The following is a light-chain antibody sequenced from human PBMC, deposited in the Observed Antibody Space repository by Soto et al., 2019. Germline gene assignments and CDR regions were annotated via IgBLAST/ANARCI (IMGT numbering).Light chain of an antibody. CDR3: MQGTHWPIT. V-gene: IGKV2-30*02. Sequence: MTQSPLSLPVTLGQPASISCMSNQSLVHSDGIAYFSWFQQRPGRSQSRLIYKVSNRDSGVPARFSGSGSGTDFALKISRVEAEDVGVYYCMQGTHWPITFGQGTRLEIK. J-gene: IGKJ5*01. CDR2: KVS. CDR1: QSLVHSDGIAY.